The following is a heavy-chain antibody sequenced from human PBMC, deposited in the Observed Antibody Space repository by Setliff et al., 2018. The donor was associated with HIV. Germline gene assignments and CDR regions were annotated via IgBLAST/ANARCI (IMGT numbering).Heavy chain of an antibody. V-gene: IGHV3-15*01. D-gene: IGHD4-17*01. Sequence: ETLSLTCAVSGGSISSSNWWSWVRQPPGKGLEWVGRIKTKSDGETADYAAPVKGRFTISRDDSKNTLYLQMNSLKNEDTAMYHCVKEGDTVTTTYFDFWGPGSLVTVSS. J-gene: IGHJ4*02. CDR2: IKTKSDGETA. CDR1: GGSISSSNW. CDR3: VKEGDTVTTTYFDF.